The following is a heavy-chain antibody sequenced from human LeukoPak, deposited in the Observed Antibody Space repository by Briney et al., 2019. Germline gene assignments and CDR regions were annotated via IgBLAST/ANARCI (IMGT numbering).Heavy chain of an antibody. D-gene: IGHD5-18*01. CDR2: IIPIFGIA. Sequence: GSSVTVSFKGSGGTFIIYAISWVRQAHGQGGEWMGRIIPIFGIANYAQKFQGRGTITAHQSTSTAYLELSSLRSEDTAVYYCARSGYSYGSRHYYFDYWGQGTLVTVSS. CDR1: GGTFIIYA. CDR3: ARSGYSYGSRHYYFDY. V-gene: IGHV1-69*17. J-gene: IGHJ4*02.